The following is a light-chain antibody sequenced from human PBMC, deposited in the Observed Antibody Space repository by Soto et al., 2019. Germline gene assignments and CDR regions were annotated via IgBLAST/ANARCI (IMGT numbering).Light chain of an antibody. CDR2: SNN. CDR3: AAWDDSLNGVV. V-gene: IGLV1-44*01. Sequence: QSVLTQPPSASGTPGPRVTISCSGSSSNIGSNIVNWYQQLPGTAPKLLIYSNNRRPSGVPDRFSGSKSGTSASLAISGLQSEDEADYYCAAWDDSLNGVVFGGGTKLTVL. J-gene: IGLJ2*01. CDR1: SSNIGSNI.